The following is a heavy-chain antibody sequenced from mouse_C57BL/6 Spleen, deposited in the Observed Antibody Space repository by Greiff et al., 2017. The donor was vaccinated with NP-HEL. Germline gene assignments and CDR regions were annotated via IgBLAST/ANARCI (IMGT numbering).Heavy chain of an antibody. J-gene: IGHJ4*01. CDR1: GYTFTSYW. V-gene: IGHV1-59*01. CDR2: IDPSDSYT. D-gene: IGHD2-4*01. Sequence: QVQLQQPGAELVRPGPSVKLSCKASGYTFTSYWMYWVKQRPGQGLEWIGVIDPSDSYTNYNQKFKGKATLTVDTSSSTAYMQLSSLTSEDSAVYYCARRRYDYYYAMDYWGQGTSVTVSS. CDR3: ARRRYDYYYAMDY.